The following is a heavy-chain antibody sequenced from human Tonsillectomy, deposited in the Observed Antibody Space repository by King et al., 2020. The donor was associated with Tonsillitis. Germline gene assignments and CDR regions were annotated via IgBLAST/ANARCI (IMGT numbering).Heavy chain of an antibody. Sequence: VQLVESGGGLVQPGRSLRLSCAASGFTFDDYAMHWVRQTPGKGLEWVSGISWNSGSIDYADSVKGRFTISRDNAKNSLYLQVNSLRAEDTALYYCAKGSTTIFGVVNDYFDYWGQGTLVTVSS. D-gene: IGHD3-3*01. CDR2: ISWNSGSI. CDR1: GFTFDDYA. V-gene: IGHV3-9*01. J-gene: IGHJ4*02. CDR3: AKGSTTIFGVVNDYFDY.